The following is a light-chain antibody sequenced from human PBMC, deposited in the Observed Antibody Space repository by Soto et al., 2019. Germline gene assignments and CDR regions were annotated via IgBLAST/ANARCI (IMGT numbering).Light chain of an antibody. J-gene: IGKJ1*01. CDR2: AAS. CDR3: LQDYNYPRT. V-gene: IGKV1-6*01. Sequence: AIQMTQSPSSLSASVGDRVTITCRASQGIRNDLGWFQQKPGKAPKLLIYAASSFQSGLPSRFSGSGSGTDFTLTISSLQPEDFATYYCLQDYNYPRTFGQGTKVEIK. CDR1: QGIRND.